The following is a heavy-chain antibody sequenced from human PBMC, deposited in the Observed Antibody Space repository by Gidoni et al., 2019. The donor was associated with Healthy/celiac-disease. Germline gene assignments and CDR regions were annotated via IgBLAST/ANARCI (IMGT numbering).Heavy chain of an antibody. J-gene: IGHJ6*02. CDR1: GASLSSGDYH. V-gene: IGHV4-30-4*01. Sequence: QVLLQESGPGLVTPSQPLSLTCTVSGASLSSGDYHWSWIRQPPGKGLEWSGYIYSSGSNYYNPSLKSRVTISEDTSKNQFSLKRSSVTAADTAVYYCAREDCSGGSCYSGYYYGMDVWGQGTTVTVSS. CDR2: IYSSGSN. CDR3: AREDCSGGSCYSGYYYGMDV. D-gene: IGHD2-15*01.